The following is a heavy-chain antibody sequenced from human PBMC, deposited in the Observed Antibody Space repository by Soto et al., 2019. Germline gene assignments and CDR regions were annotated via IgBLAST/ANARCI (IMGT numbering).Heavy chain of an antibody. Sequence: PSETLSRTCTVSGASITGTSYWSWIRQPAGKGLEWIGRFSLSVTTNYNPSLRSRVTMSADVSKNQFSLRLTSVTAADTALYYCARGMTPPGAPAWYYFDSWGQGTLVTAPQ. D-gene: IGHD2-8*02. CDR1: GASITGTSY. J-gene: IGHJ4*02. V-gene: IGHV4-4*07. CDR3: ARGMTPPGAPAWYYFDS. CDR2: FSLSVTT.